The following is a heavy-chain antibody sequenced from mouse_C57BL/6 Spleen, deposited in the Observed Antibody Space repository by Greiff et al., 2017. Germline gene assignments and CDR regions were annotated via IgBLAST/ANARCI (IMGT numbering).Heavy chain of an antibody. CDR2: ISSGSSTI. Sequence: EVQLVESGGGLVKPGGSLKLSCAASGFTFSDYGMHWVRQAPEKGLEWVAYISSGSSTIYYADTVKGRFTISRDNAKNTLFLQMTSLRSEDTAMYYCARGGVGIYYYALDYWGQGTSVTVSS. V-gene: IGHV5-17*01. D-gene: IGHD3-1*01. J-gene: IGHJ4*01. CDR1: GFTFSDYG. CDR3: ARGGVGIYYYALDY.